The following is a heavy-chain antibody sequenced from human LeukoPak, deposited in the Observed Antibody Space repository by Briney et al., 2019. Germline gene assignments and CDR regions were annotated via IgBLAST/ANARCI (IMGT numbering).Heavy chain of an antibody. CDR3: ARGIGIGANWFDP. CDR1: GFTFSSYS. D-gene: IGHD1-26*01. V-gene: IGHV3-21*01. CDR2: ITSSGRYI. J-gene: IGHJ5*02. Sequence: PGGSLRLSCAASGFTFSSYSMNWVRQAPGKGLEWVSSITSSGRYIYYADSVKGRFTISRDNSENSLYLQMDSLTAEDTAVYYCARGIGIGANWFDPWGQGTLVTVSS.